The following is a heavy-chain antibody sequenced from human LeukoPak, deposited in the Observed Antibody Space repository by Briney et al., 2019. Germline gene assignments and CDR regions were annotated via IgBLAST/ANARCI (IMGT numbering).Heavy chain of an antibody. J-gene: IGHJ4*02. CDR2: VYGGGTT. CDR1: GFTVSNNY. Sequence: GGSLRLSCAVPGFTVSNNYMSWVRQAPGKGLEWVSVVYGGGTTYYADSVKGRFTVSRDNSKNTLYLQMNSLRPEDTAMYYCARDHYGSGSYFHDYWGQGTLVTVSS. CDR3: ARDHYGSGSYFHDY. V-gene: IGHV3-53*05. D-gene: IGHD3-10*01.